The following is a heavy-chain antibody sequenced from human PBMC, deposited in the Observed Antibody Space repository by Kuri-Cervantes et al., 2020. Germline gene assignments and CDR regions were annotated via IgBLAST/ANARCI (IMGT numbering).Heavy chain of an antibody. CDR1: GFTFDDYA. CDR3: ARDWSMEV. V-gene: IGHV3-43D*03. Sequence: GGSLRLSCAASGFTFDDYAMHWVRQAPGKGLEWVSLISWDGGSTYYADSVRGRFTISRDNAKNSLYLQMNSLRAEDTAVYYCARDWSMEVWGKGTTVTVSS. CDR2: ISWDGGST. D-gene: IGHD3-3*01. J-gene: IGHJ6*03.